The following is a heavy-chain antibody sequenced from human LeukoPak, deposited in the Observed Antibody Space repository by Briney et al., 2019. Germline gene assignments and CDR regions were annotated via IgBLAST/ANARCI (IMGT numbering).Heavy chain of an antibody. J-gene: IGHJ3*02. V-gene: IGHV3-21*01. Sequence: GGSLRLSCAASGFTFSSYAMSWVRQAPGKGLEWVSSISSSSSSYSYTYYADSVQGRFTISRDNAKNTLLLQMNSLRAEDTAVYYCARPKVNDYGDGGIGGQGKRVAVSP. CDR1: GFTFSSYA. D-gene: IGHD4-17*01. CDR2: ISSSSSSYSYT. CDR3: ARPKVNDYGDGGI.